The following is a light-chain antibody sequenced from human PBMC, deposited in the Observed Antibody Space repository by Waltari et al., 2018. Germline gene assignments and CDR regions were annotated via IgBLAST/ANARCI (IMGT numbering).Light chain of an antibody. J-gene: IGLJ2*01. V-gene: IGLV2-11*01. CDR2: DVS. CDR1: SSDVGGYNY. CDR3: CSYAGSYNLV. Sequence: QSALTQPRSVSGSPGQSVTISCTGTSSDVGGYNYVSWYQQHPGKAPKFMIYDVSERPSGVPDRFPGSQSGNTASLTISGLQAEDEADYYCCSYAGSYNLVFGGGTKLTVL.